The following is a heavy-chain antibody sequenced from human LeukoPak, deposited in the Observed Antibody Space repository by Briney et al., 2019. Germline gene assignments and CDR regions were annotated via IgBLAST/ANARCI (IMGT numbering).Heavy chain of an antibody. CDR3: ARDRGSGSSYYFDY. Sequence: RGSLRLSCAASGFTFSDYYMSWIRQAPGKGLEWVSYISSSGSTIYYADSVKGRFTISRDNAKNSLYLQMNSLRAEDTAVYYCARDRGSGSSYYFDYWGQGTLVTVSS. D-gene: IGHD3-10*01. CDR2: ISSSGSTI. CDR1: GFTFSDYY. V-gene: IGHV3-11*01. J-gene: IGHJ4*02.